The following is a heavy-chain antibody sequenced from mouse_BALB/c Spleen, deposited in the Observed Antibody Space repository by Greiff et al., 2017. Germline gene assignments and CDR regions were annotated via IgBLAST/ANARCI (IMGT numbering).Heavy chain of an antibody. CDR3: ARSGDYDGARFDY. J-gene: IGHJ2*01. CDR1: GYTFTNYW. CDR2: IYPGGGYT. V-gene: IGHV1-63*02. D-gene: IGHD2-4*01. Sequence: VKLQQSGAELVRPGTSVKISCKASGYTFTNYWLGWVKQRPGHGLEWIGDIYPGGGYTNYNEKFKGKATLTADTSSSTAYMQLSSLTSEDSAVYFCARSGDYDGARFDYWGQGTTLTVSS.